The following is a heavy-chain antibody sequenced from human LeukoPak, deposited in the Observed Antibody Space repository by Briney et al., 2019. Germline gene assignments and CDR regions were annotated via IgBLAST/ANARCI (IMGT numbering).Heavy chain of an antibody. CDR1: GGSISSGSYY. D-gene: IGHD3-10*01. CDR2: IYTSGST. J-gene: IGHJ4*02. V-gene: IGHV4-61*02. CDR3: ARVPAARSGYYFDY. Sequence: SETLSLTCAVSGGSISSGSYYWSWIRQPAGKGLEWIGRIYTSGSTNYNPSLKSRVTISIDTSKNQFSLKLSSVTAADTAVYFCARVPAARSGYYFDYWGQGTLVTASS.